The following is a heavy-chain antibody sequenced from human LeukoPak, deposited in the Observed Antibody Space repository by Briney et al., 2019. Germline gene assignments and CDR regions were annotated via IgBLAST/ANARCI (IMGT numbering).Heavy chain of an antibody. CDR3: ARGPYSSSWYMIDY. J-gene: IGHJ4*02. CDR1: GYTFTIYD. Sequence: SVKVSCKASGYTFTIYDINWVRQAPGQGLEWMGGIIPIFGTANYAQKFHGRVTITADKSTSTAYLELSSLRSEDTAVYYCARGPYSSSWYMIDYWGQGTLVTVSS. V-gene: IGHV1-69*06. CDR2: IIPIFGTA. D-gene: IGHD6-13*01.